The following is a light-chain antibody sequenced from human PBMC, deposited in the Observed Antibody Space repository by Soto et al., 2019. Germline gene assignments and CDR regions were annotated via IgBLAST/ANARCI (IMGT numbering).Light chain of an antibody. CDR3: QQYDNLPLP. V-gene: IGKV1-33*01. CDR1: QDITNS. CDR2: DAS. Sequence: DIQMTQSPSSLSASVGDRVTITCQASQDITNSLNWYQQKPGKAPKVLIYDASILETGVPSRFSGSGSGTDFTFTISSLQPEDVATYYCQQYDNLPLPFGPGTTVDIE. J-gene: IGKJ3*01.